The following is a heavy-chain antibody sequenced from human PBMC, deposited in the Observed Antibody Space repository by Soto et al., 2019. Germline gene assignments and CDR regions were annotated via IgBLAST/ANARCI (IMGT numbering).Heavy chain of an antibody. CDR1: GGSISSYY. J-gene: IGHJ5*02. CDR2: IYTSGST. CDR3: ARDQSVTMVRGVITRWFDP. Sequence: SETLSLTCTVSGGSISSYYWSWMRQPAGKGLEWIGRIYTSGSTNYNPSLKSRVTMSVDTSKNQFSLKLSSVTAADTAVYYCARDQSVTMVRGVITRWFDPWGQGTLVTISS. D-gene: IGHD3-10*01. V-gene: IGHV4-4*07.